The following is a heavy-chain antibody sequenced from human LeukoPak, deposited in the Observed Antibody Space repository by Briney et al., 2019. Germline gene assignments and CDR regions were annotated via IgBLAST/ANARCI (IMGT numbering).Heavy chain of an antibody. V-gene: IGHV4-31*03. CDR3: ARDPMVRGRSAAFDI. J-gene: IGHJ3*02. Sequence: SQTLSLTCTVSGGSISSGGYSWSWIRQHPGKGLEWIGYIYYSGSTYYNPSLKSRVTISVDTSKNQFSLKLSSVIAADTAVYYCARDPMVRGRSAAFDIWGQGTMVTVSS. CDR1: GGSISSGGYS. D-gene: IGHD3-10*01. CDR2: IYYSGST.